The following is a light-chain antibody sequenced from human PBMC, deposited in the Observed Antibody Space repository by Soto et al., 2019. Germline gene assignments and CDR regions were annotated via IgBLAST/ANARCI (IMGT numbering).Light chain of an antibody. CDR3: QQYYSTPYST. J-gene: IGKJ3*01. Sequence: DIVMTQSPDSLAVSLGERATINCKSSQSVLYSSNNKNYLAWYQQKPGQPPKLLIYWASTRESGVPDRFSGSGSGIDFTLTISSLQAEDVAVYYCQQYYSTPYSTFGPGTKVDIK. CDR2: WAS. CDR1: QSVLYSSNNKNY. V-gene: IGKV4-1*01.